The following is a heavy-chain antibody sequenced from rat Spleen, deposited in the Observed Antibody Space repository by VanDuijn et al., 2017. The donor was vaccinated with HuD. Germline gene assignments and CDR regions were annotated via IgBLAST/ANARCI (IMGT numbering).Heavy chain of an antibody. CDR2: IWSTGGT. D-gene: IGHD1-2*01. V-gene: IGHV2-41*01. J-gene: IGHJ2*01. Sequence: QVQLKESGPGLVQPSQTLSLTCTVAGFSLTSYNVDWVRQRPGKGLEWMGVIWSTGGTWYNSALKSRLSISKDTSKSQVFLKMNSLQTEDTATYYCASSYMPFDYWGQGVMVTVSS. CDR3: ASSYMPFDY. CDR1: GFSLTSYN.